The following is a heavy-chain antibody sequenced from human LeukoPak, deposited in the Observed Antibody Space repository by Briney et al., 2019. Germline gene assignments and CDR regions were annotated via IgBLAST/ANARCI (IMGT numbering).Heavy chain of an antibody. CDR3: ATKRGYSYGLDY. V-gene: IGHV3-53*01. CDR2: THSGGST. Sequence: GGSLRLSCAASGFTVSSYYMSWVRQAPGKGLEWVSVTHSGGSTYYADSVKGRFTISRDNPKNTLYLQMNSLRADDTAVYYCATKRGYSYGLDYWGQGTLVTVSP. D-gene: IGHD5-18*01. J-gene: IGHJ4*02. CDR1: GFTVSSYY.